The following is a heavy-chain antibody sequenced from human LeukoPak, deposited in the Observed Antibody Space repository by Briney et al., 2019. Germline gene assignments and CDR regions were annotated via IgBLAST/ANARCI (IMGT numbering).Heavy chain of an antibody. V-gene: IGHV4-38-2*02. CDR1: GYSISSGYY. Sequence: SETLSLTCTVSGYSISSGYYWGWIRQPPGKGLEWIGEINHSGSSNYNPSLKSRVTISVDTSKNHFSLKLSSVTAADTAVYYCARGGTVTNDYWGQGTLVTVSS. D-gene: IGHD4-17*01. CDR2: INHSGSS. J-gene: IGHJ4*02. CDR3: ARGGTVTNDY.